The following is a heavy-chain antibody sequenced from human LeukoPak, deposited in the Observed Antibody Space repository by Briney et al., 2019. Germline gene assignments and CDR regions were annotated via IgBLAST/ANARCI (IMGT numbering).Heavy chain of an antibody. Sequence: SETLSLTCTVSGGSISSYYWSWIRQPPGKGLEWIGYIYYSGSTNYNPSLKSRVTISVDTSKNQFSLKLSSVTAADTAVYYCARVALGGQQLDNYFDYWGQGTLVTVSS. CDR2: IYYSGST. V-gene: IGHV4-59*12. CDR1: GGSISSYY. D-gene: IGHD6-13*01. CDR3: ARVALGGQQLDNYFDY. J-gene: IGHJ4*02.